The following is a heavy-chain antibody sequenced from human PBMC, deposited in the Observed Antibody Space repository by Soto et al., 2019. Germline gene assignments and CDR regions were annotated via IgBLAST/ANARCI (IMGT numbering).Heavy chain of an antibody. CDR3: ARDGGYMDGGVLYYIYGMDV. Sequence: EGQLVESGGGLVQPGGSLRLSCAASGFAFSSYEMNWVRQAPGKGLEWVSHIGSSGATIPYADSVKGRFTISRDNAKRSLYLQMSSWRGEDTAVYYCARDGGYMDGGVLYYIYGMDVWGQGTTVTVSS. J-gene: IGHJ6*02. CDR1: GFAFSSYE. V-gene: IGHV3-48*03. CDR2: IGSSGATI. D-gene: IGHD3-10*01.